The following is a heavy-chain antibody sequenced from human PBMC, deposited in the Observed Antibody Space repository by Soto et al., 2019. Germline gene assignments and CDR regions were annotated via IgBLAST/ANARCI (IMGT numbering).Heavy chain of an antibody. CDR2: ISGSGSSP. D-gene: IGHD2-8*02. V-gene: IGHV3-23*01. Sequence: GGSLRLSCAASGFTFNSYTMAWVRQAPGKGLEWVSSISGSGSSPSYADSVQGRFIIYRDNSRTTLSLQMNSLRAEDTATYYCAISRCTGNSRYVPYYWGHGTLVTVSS. CDR3: AISRCTGNSRYVPYY. J-gene: IGHJ4*01. CDR1: GFTFNSYT.